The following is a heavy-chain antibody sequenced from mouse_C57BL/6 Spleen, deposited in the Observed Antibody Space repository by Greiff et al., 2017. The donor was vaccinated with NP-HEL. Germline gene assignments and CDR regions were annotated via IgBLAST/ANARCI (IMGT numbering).Heavy chain of an antibody. D-gene: IGHD1-1*01. J-gene: IGHJ2*01. CDR2: INPSTGGT. Sequence: EVQLQQSGPELVKPGASVKISCKASGYSFTGYYMNWVKQSPEKSLEWIGEINPSTGGTTYNQKFKAKATLTVDKSSSTAYMQLKSLTSEDSAVYYCASWRTTVVAPDYWGQGTTLTVSS. CDR3: ASWRTTVVAPDY. CDR1: GYSFTGYY. V-gene: IGHV1-42*01.